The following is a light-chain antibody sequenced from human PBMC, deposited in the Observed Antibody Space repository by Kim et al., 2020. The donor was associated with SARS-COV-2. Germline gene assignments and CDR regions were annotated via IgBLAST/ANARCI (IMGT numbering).Light chain of an antibody. V-gene: IGKV3-20*01. Sequence: LSPGERATLSCRASQSVSSNYLAWYQQRPGQAPRLLIDGASSRATGIPDTFSGGGSGTDFTLTISRLEPEDFAVYYCQQYGSSPYTFGQGTKLEI. J-gene: IGKJ2*01. CDR2: GAS. CDR3: QQYGSSPYT. CDR1: QSVSSNY.